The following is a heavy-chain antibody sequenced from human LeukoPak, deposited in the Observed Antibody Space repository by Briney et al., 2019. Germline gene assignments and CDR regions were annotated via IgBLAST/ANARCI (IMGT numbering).Heavy chain of an antibody. Sequence: PSETLSLTCAVYGGSFSGYYWSWIRQPPGEGLEWIGEINHSGSTNYNPSLKSRDTISVDTSKNQFSLKLSSVTAADTAVYYCARCAVVTASYFDYWGQGTLVTVSS. CDR2: INHSGST. CDR3: ARCAVVTASYFDY. V-gene: IGHV4-34*01. D-gene: IGHD2-21*02. J-gene: IGHJ4*02. CDR1: GGSFSGYY.